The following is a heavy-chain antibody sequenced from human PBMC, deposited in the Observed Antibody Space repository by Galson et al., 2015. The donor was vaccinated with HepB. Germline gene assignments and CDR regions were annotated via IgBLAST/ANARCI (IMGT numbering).Heavy chain of an antibody. D-gene: IGHD5-18*01. CDR2: IIPILGIA. V-gene: IGHV1-69*04. Sequence: SVKVSCKASGGTFGSYAISWVRQAPGQGLEWMGRIIPILGIANYAQKFQGRVTITADKSTSTAYMELSSLRSEDTAVYYCARASGYSYGIDDYWGQGTLVTVSS. J-gene: IGHJ4*02. CDR1: GGTFGSYA. CDR3: ARASGYSYGIDDY.